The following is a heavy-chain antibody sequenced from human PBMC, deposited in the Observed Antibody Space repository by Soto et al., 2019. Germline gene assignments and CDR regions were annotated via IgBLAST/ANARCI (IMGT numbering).Heavy chain of an antibody. D-gene: IGHD3-22*01. Sequence: GASVKVSCKASGGTFSSYAISWVRQAPGQGLEWMGGIIPIFGTANYAQKFQGRVTITADESTSTAHMELSSLRSEDTAVYYCAANRYYYDSTAQGSWFDPWGQGTLVTVSS. CDR1: GGTFSSYA. CDR2: IIPIFGTA. V-gene: IGHV1-69*13. CDR3: AANRYYYDSTAQGSWFDP. J-gene: IGHJ5*02.